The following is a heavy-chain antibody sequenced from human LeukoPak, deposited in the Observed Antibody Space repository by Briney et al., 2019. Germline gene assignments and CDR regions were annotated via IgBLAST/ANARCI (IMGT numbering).Heavy chain of an antibody. J-gene: IGHJ4*02. CDR2: IIPIFGTA. Sequence: SVKVSCKASGGTFSSYAISWVRQAPGQGLEWMGRIIPIFGTANYTQEFQGRVTITTDESTSTAYMELSSLRSEDTAVYYCARGDDYSNYVLGYWGQGTLVSVSS. V-gene: IGHV1-69*05. D-gene: IGHD4-11*01. CDR3: ARGDDYSNYVLGY. CDR1: GGTFSSYA.